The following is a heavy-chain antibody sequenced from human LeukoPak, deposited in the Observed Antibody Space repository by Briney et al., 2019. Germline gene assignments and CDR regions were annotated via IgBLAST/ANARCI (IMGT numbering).Heavy chain of an antibody. V-gene: IGHV1-3*01. CDR2: INAGNGNT. Sequence: GASVTVSFKASGYTFTRYAMHWVRQAPGQRLEWMGWINAGNGNTKYSQKFQGRVTIIRDTSASTAYMELSSLRSEDTAVYYCARVNDFSRSYYYGMDVWGQGTTVTVSS. CDR3: ARVNDFSRSYYYGMDV. D-gene: IGHD3-3*01. CDR1: GYTFTRYA. J-gene: IGHJ6*02.